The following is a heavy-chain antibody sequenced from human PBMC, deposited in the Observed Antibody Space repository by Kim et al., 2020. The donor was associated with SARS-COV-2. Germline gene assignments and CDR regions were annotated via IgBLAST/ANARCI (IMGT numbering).Heavy chain of an antibody. J-gene: IGHJ4*02. D-gene: IGHD6-13*01. CDR3: ARLWGYSSSHFDY. V-gene: IGHV4-39*01. Sequence: SETLSLTCTVSGGSISSSSYYWGWIRQPTGQGLEWIGSIYYSGSTYYNPSLKSRVTISVDTSKNQFSLKLSSVTAADTAVYYCARLWGYSSSHFDYWGQGTLVTVSS. CDR2: IYYSGST. CDR1: GGSISSSSYY.